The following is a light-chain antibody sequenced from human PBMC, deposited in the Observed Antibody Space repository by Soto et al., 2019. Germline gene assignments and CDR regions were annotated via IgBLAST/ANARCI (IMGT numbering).Light chain of an antibody. CDR3: PQYRTSHRWT. J-gene: IGKJ1*01. CDR1: QSVSNNY. Sequence: EVVLTQSPGTLSLSPGEGATLSCKASQSVSNNYLAWYQQKPGQAPWLLIYGASNRATGIPDRFRGRGSGADFSPAISVLEPEDFGVYYCPQYRTSHRWTSGLGTQVQVK. V-gene: IGKV3-20*01. CDR2: GAS.